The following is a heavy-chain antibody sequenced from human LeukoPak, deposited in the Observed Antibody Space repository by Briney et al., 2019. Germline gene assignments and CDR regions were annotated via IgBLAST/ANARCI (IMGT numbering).Heavy chain of an antibody. CDR3: ARRSDSGSDDGEDYFDN. Sequence: PSETLSLTCTVSSGSINNNTFYWGWVRQPPGRGLEWLGSLYYGGSTYYNPSLKSRIAISVDTSKNHFSLKMRSVTAADTAVYYCARRSDSGSDDGEDYFDNWGQGTLVTVSS. V-gene: IGHV4-39*02. D-gene: IGHD1-26*01. J-gene: IGHJ4*02. CDR1: SGSINNNTFY. CDR2: LYYGGST.